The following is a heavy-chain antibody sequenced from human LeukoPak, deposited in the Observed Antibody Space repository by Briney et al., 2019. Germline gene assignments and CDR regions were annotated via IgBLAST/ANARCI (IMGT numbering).Heavy chain of an antibody. CDR2: INPNSGGT. CDR3: AREGGATPINWFDP. D-gene: IGHD1-26*01. Sequence: ASVKVSCKASGYTFTGYYMHWVRQAPGQGLEWMGWINPNSGGTNYAQKFQGRVTMTRDTSISTAYMELSRLRSDDTAVYYCAREGGATPINWFDPWGQGTLVTVSS. V-gene: IGHV1-2*02. CDR1: GYTFTGYY. J-gene: IGHJ5*02.